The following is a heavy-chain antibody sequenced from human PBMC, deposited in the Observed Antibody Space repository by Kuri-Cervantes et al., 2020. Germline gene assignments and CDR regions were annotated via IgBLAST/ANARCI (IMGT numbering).Heavy chain of an antibody. CDR3: ARDSLSFYGEGATPVNWFDP. J-gene: IGHJ5*02. Sequence: ASVKVSCKASGYTFSGYYIHWVRQAPGQGLEWMGWINPSGGSTSYAQKFQGRVTMTRDTSTSTVYMELSSLRSEDTAVYYCARDSLSFYGEGATPVNWFDPWGQGTLVTVSS. CDR1: GYTFSGYY. D-gene: IGHD4-17*01. CDR2: INPSGGST. V-gene: IGHV1-46*01.